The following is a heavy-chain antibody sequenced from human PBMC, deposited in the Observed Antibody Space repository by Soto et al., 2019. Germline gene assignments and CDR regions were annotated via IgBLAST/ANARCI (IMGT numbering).Heavy chain of an antibody. Sequence: GASVKVSCKASGYTFTSYAMHWVRQAPGQRLEWMGWINAGNGNTKYSQKNQGRDTITRDTSASTAYMEMSSLRSEDMSLYYCARDLQQWLVMARVGNYWGQGTLVTVSS. J-gene: IGHJ4*02. CDR2: INAGNGNT. CDR3: ARDLQQWLVMARVGNY. V-gene: IGHV1-3*01. D-gene: IGHD6-19*01. CDR1: GYTFTSYA.